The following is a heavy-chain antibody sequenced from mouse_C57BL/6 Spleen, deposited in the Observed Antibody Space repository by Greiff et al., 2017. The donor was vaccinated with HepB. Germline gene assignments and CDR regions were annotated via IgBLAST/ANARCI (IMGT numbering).Heavy chain of an antibody. CDR3: ARNPSYYYGSSYVWYFDV. CDR2: IWSGGST. J-gene: IGHJ1*03. Sequence: VQLQQSGPGLVQPSQSLSITCTVSGFSLTSYGVHWVRQSPGKGLEWLGVIWSGGSTDYNAAFISRLSISKDNSKSQVFFKMNSLQADDTAIYYCARNPSYYYGSSYVWYFDVWGTGTTVTVSS. CDR1: GFSLTSYG. V-gene: IGHV2-2*01. D-gene: IGHD1-1*01.